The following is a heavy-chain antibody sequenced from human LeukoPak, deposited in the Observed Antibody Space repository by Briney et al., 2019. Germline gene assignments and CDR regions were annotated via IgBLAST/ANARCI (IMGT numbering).Heavy chain of an antibody. CDR3: ASGPLRFFWLFDP. CDR1: GGTFSSYT. D-gene: IGHD3-3*01. V-gene: IGHV1-69*02. CDR2: IIPILGIA. Sequence: SVKVSCKASGGTFSSYTISWVRQAPGQGLEWMGRIIPILGIANYAQKFQGRVTITADKSTSTAYMELSSLRSEDTAVYYCASGPLRFFWLFDPWGQGTLVTVSS. J-gene: IGHJ5*02.